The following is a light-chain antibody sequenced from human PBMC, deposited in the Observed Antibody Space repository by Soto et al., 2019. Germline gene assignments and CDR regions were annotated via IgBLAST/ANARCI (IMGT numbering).Light chain of an antibody. Sequence: QSVLTQPASASGTPGQRVTISCSGSSSDIGSNYVYWFQQLPGTAPKLLIYRNNQRPSGVPDRFSGSKSGTSASLAISGLRSEDEADYYCAAWDASLSGPYVFGTGPRSPS. J-gene: IGLJ1*01. CDR3: AAWDASLSGPYV. V-gene: IGLV1-47*01. CDR1: SSDIGSNY. CDR2: RNN.